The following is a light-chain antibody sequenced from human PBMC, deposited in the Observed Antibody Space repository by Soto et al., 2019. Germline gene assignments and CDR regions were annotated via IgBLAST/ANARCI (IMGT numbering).Light chain of an antibody. V-gene: IGLV2-11*01. CDR3: CSYADNYSYV. Sequence: QSALTQPRSVSGSPGQSATISCTGTSXDVGAYNYVSWYQQHPGKAPKLMTYDVSKRPSGVPDRFSGSKSGNTASLTISGLHAEDEADYYCCSYADNYSYVFGTGTKVTVL. J-gene: IGLJ1*01. CDR2: DVS. CDR1: SXDVGAYNY.